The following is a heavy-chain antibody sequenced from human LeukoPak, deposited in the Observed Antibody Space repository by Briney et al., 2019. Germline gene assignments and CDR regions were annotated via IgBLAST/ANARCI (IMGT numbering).Heavy chain of an antibody. V-gene: IGHV4-39*01. D-gene: IGHD3-9*01. J-gene: IGHJ5*02. CDR2: MFSGGST. CDR3: ARQNEKLRYFDWLSHRKVQSLKDNWFDP. Sequence: PSETLSLTCTVSGGSISSSTFYWGWIRQPPGKGLEWIGSMFSGGSTYYNPSLKSRVTISVDTSKNHFSLKLRSVTAADTAVYYCARQNEKLRYFDWLSHRKVQSLKDNWFDPWGQGTLVTVSS. CDR1: GGSISSSTFY.